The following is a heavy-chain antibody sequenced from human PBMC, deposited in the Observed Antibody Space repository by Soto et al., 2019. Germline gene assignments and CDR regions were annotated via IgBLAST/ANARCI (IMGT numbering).Heavy chain of an antibody. J-gene: IGHJ6*02. CDR2: INHSGST. Sequence: SETLSLTCAVYGGSFSGYYWSWIRQPPGKGLEWIGEINHSGSTNYNPSLKSRVTISVDTSKNQFSLKLSSVTAADTAVYYCARGRDCSSTSGYRYYYYGMDVWGQGTTVAVSS. CDR1: GGSFSGYY. V-gene: IGHV4-34*01. CDR3: ARGRDCSSTSGYRYYYYGMDV. D-gene: IGHD2-2*01.